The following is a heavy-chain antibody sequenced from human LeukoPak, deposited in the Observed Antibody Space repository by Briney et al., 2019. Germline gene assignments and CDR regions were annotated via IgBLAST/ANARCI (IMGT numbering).Heavy chain of an antibody. D-gene: IGHD3-9*01. CDR1: GFTFGDYA. J-gene: IGHJ4*02. CDR2: IRSKAYGGTT. Sequence: GGSLRLSCTASGFTFGDYAMSWVRQAPGKGLEWVGFIRSKAYGGTTEYAASVKGRFTISRDDSKSIAYLQMNSLRAEDTAVFYCARDKRYYDILTGYYMEAYFDYWGQGTLVTVSS. V-gene: IGHV3-49*04. CDR3: ARDKRYYDILTGYYMEAYFDY.